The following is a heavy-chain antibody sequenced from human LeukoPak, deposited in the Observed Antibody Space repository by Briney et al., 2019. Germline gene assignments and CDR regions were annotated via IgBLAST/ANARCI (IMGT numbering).Heavy chain of an antibody. CDR3: ARLLGMATIFDD. Sequence: KPGGSLRLSCAASGFAFNDYYMSWIRQAPGKGLEWISYITTTGTYTNYADSVKGRFTISRDNAKNSLYLQMNSLRAEDTAVYYCARLLGMATIFDDWGQGTMVTVSS. CDR1: GFAFNDYY. V-gene: IGHV3-11*06. J-gene: IGHJ3*01. D-gene: IGHD5-24*01. CDR2: ITTTGTYT.